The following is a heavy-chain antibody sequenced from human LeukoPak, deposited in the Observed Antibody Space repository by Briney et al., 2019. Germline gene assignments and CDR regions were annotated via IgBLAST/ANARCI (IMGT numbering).Heavy chain of an antibody. CDR3: AKVDASPYYFDY. Sequence: PGGSLRLSCAASGFTFSSYGMHWVRQAPGKGLEWVAVISYDGSNKYYADSVKGRFTITRDNSKNTLYLQMNSLRAEATAVYYCAKVDASPYYFDYWGQGTLVTVYS. CDR1: GFTFSSYG. CDR2: ISYDGSNK. D-gene: IGHD5-24*01. V-gene: IGHV3-30*18. J-gene: IGHJ4*02.